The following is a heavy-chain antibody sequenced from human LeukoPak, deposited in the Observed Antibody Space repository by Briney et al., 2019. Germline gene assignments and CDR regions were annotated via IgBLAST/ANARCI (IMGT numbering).Heavy chain of an antibody. V-gene: IGHV3-7*01. CDR1: GLTFSSYW. Sequence: PGGSLRLSCVASGLTFSSYWMSWVRQAPGKGLEWVANIKQDGSEKYYVDSVEGRFTISRDNAKNSLYPQMSSLRAEDTAVYYCARLHSGFDYWAQGTLVTVSS. D-gene: IGHD1-26*01. CDR3: ARLHSGFDY. CDR2: IKQDGSEK. J-gene: IGHJ4*02.